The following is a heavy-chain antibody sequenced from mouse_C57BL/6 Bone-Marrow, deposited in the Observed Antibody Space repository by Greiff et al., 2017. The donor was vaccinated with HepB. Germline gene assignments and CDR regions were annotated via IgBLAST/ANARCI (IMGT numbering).Heavy chain of an antibody. CDR1: GFTFSSYG. Sequence: DVMLVESGGDLVKPGGSLKLSCAASGFTFSSYGLSWVRQTPDKRLEWVATISSGGSYTYYPDSVKGRFTISRDNAKNTLYLQMSSLKSEDTAMYYCARHTLLLRSFDYWGQGTTLTVSS. D-gene: IGHD1-1*01. CDR3: ARHTLLLRSFDY. CDR2: ISSGGSYT. V-gene: IGHV5-6*02. J-gene: IGHJ2*01.